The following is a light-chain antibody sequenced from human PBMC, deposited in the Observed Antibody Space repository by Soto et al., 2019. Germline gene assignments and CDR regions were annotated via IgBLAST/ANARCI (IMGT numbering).Light chain of an antibody. J-gene: IGLJ1*01. CDR2: EFR. CDR1: SGDIGSYDY. Sequence: TQAAGVSVSPGQSITISRTGASGDIGSYDYVAWYQHISGPTPKLRIYEFRNPPSGVSSRFSVSMSGDTASLSICGLQAEDEADYYCISYRGSDTSYVCGTGTKVTVL. CDR3: ISYRGSDTSYV. V-gene: IGLV2-14*01.